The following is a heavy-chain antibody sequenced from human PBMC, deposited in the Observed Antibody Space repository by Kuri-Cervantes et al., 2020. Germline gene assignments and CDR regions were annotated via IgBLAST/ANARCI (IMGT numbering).Heavy chain of an antibody. V-gene: IGHV1-18*01. CDR1: GYIFSDYG. J-gene: IGHJ4*02. CDR3: ARDSRPRKRYYYDSSGPDY. Sequence: ASVKVSCKASGYIFSDYGISWVRQAPGQGLQWMGWIGGYSTNTQYAEKLQGRVTMTTDTSTNTAYMELRSLRSDDTAVYYCARDSRPRKRYYYDSSGPDYWGQGTLVTVSS. CDR2: IGGYSTNT. D-gene: IGHD3-22*01.